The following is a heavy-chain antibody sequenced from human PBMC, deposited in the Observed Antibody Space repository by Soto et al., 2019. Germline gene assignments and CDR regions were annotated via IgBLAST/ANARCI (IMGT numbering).Heavy chain of an antibody. CDR3: NSYPDFWGGHTPL. CDR1: GFSITNTW. Sequence: EVQLVESGGGSVQPGGSLRLSCAASGFSITNTWMHWVRQAPGKGLEWVGRVKSKADGGTADYAAPVKGRFTVSRDDSKNTQYLQMNSLKMEDTAVYYCNSYPDFWGGHTPLWGQGTLVTVSS. CDR2: VKSKADGGTA. J-gene: IGHJ4*02. D-gene: IGHD3-3*01. V-gene: IGHV3-15*07.